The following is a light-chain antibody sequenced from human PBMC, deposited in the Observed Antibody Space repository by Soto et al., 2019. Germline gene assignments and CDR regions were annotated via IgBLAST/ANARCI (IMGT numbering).Light chain of an antibody. J-gene: IGKJ4*01. V-gene: IGKV1-39*01. Sequence: DIQMTQSPSSLSASVGDRVTITCRASQSISSYLNWYQQKPGKAPKLLIYAASSLQSGVPSRFSGSGSGTGFTLTISSLQPEDFATYYCQQSYSTPQTFGGGTKVDIK. CDR2: AAS. CDR1: QSISSY. CDR3: QQSYSTPQT.